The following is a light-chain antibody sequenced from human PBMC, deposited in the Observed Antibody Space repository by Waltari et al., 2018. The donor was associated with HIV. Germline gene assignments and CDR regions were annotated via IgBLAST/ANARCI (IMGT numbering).Light chain of an antibody. CDR2: KAS. CDR1: RAIGRW. Sequence: DIQMAQSPASLSASVGDRVSFTCRASRAIGRWVAWFQQKPGEAPTALLYKASTLHTGVPSRVAGSGSGTEFVLAIAGLEPEDFVTYYGQQYSEIPRTFGGGTKVE. CDR3: QQYSEIPRT. V-gene: IGKV1-16*01. J-gene: IGKJ4*01.